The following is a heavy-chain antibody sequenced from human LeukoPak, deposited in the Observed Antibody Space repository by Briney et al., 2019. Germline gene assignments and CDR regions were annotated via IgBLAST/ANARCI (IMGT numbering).Heavy chain of an antibody. CDR1: GFTFSSYG. V-gene: IGHV3-30*18. D-gene: IGHD2-2*01. Sequence: GGSLRLSCAASGFTFSSYGMHWVRQAPGKGLEWVAVISYDGSNKYSADSVKGRFTISRDNSKNTLYLQMNSLRAEDTAVYYCAKVHPPSRGFDYWGQGTLVTVSS. CDR3: AKVHPPSRGFDY. J-gene: IGHJ4*02. CDR2: ISYDGSNK.